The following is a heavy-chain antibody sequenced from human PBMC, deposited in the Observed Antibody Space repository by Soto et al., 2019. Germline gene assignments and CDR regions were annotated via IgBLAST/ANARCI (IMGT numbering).Heavy chain of an antibody. CDR2: IYYSGST. J-gene: IGHJ5*02. Sequence: QVQLQESGPGLVKPSQTLSLTCTVSGGSISSGGYYWSWIRQHPGKGLEWIGYIYYSGSTYYNPSGRRRVTISVDTYTRPFSLKLSSVTAADTAVYYCAREPPYCGGDCYFGWFDPWGQGTLVTVSS. V-gene: IGHV4-31*03. D-gene: IGHD2-21*02. CDR1: GGSISSGGYY. CDR3: AREPPYCGGDCYFGWFDP.